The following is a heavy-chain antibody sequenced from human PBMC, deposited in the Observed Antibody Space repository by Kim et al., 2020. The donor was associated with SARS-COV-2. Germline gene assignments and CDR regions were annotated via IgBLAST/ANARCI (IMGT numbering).Heavy chain of an antibody. J-gene: IGHJ5*02. CDR3: ARDSEQTPGYSYGYFYWFDP. Sequence: SETLSLTCTVSGGSISSYYWSWIRQSAGKGLEWIGRIYTSGSTNYNPSLKSRVTMSVDTSKNQFSLKLSSVTAADTAVYYCARDSEQTPGYSYGYFYWFDPWGQGTLVTVSS. CDR1: GGSISSYY. D-gene: IGHD5-18*01. CDR2: IYTSGST. V-gene: IGHV4-4*07.